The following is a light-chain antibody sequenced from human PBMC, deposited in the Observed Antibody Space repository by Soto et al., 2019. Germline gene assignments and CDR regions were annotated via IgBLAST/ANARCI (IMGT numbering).Light chain of an antibody. CDR3: QQSYSNPPWT. J-gene: IGKJ1*01. Sequence: VIWMTQSPSLLSASKGDSVTIRCRLSQGISSYLAWYQQKPGKDPELLIYAASNLQSGAPSRFSGSGAGTDFTLTISSLQPEDSANYYCQQSYSNPPWTFGQGTKVDIK. CDR1: QGISSY. CDR2: AAS. V-gene: IGKV1D-8*03.